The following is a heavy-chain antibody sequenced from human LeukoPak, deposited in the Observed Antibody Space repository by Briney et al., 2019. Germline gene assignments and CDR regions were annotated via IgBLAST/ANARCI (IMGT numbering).Heavy chain of an antibody. CDR3: ARLKLGSAYSYTDDS. CDR1: GDSITNNYY. D-gene: IGHD3-22*01. CDR2: IYHSGST. J-gene: IGHJ4*02. V-gene: IGHV4-38-2*01. Sequence: SSEPLSLTCAVSGDSITNNYYWGWIRQPPGQGLEWIGSIYHSGSTYYNPPLKSRVTISVDTSKNQFSLKLSSVTAADTAVYYCARLKLGSAYSYTDDSWGQGTLVTVSS.